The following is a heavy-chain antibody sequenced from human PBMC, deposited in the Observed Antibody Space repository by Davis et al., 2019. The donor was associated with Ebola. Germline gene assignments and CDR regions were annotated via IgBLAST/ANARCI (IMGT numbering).Heavy chain of an antibody. V-gene: IGHV3-7*03. CDR1: GFTFSSYW. CDR2: IKQDGSEK. J-gene: IGHJ5*02. D-gene: IGHD2-15*01. Sequence: GGSLRLSCAASGFTFSSYWMSWVRQAPGKGLEWVANIKQDGSEKYYVDSVKGRFTISRDNAKNSLYLQMNSLRAEDTAVYYCAREIGGQFAGYNWFDPWGQGTLVTVSS. CDR3: AREIGGQFAGYNWFDP.